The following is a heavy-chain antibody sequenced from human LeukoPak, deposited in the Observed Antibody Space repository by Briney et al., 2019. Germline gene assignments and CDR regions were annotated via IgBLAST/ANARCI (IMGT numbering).Heavy chain of an antibody. J-gene: IGHJ4*02. Sequence: PSETLSLTCAVYGGSFSGYYWSWIRQPPGKGLEWIGSIYYSGSTYYNPSLKSRVTISVDTSKNQFSLKLSSVTAADTAVYYCARQRSDYASTYFDYWGQGTLVTVSS. D-gene: IGHD4-17*01. V-gene: IGHV4-34*01. CDR1: GGSFSGYY. CDR2: IYYSGST. CDR3: ARQRSDYASTYFDY.